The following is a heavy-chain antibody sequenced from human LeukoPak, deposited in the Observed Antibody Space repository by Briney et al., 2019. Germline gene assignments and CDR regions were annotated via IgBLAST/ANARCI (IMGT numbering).Heavy chain of an antibody. Sequence: GGSLRLSCAASGFTVSDNFMSWVRQAPGKGLEWVSVVNSGGNTYYADSVKGRFTISRDNSKNTVYLQMNSLRAEDTAVYYCARDSVVRIWGQGTMVTVSS. CDR3: ARDSVVRI. V-gene: IGHV3-53*01. D-gene: IGHD2-15*01. J-gene: IGHJ3*02. CDR1: GFTVSDNF. CDR2: VNSGGNT.